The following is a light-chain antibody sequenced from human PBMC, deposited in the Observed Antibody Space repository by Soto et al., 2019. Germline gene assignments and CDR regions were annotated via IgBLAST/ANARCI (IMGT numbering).Light chain of an antibody. V-gene: IGLV2-14*01. CDR1: SSEIGAYKY. CDR2: EVS. CDR3: NSYTSSSALYV. J-gene: IGLJ1*01. Sequence: QSALTQPASVSGSPGPSITISCTGTSSEIGAYKYVSWYQQHPGKAPKLILYEVSNRPSGVSNRFSGFKSGNTASLTITGLQAEDEADYYCNSYTSSSALYVFGTGTKLTVL.